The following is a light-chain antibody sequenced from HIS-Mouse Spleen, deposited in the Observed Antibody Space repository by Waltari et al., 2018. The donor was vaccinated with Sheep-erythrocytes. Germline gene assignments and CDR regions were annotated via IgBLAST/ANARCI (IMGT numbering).Light chain of an antibody. CDR1: QSISSW. J-gene: IGKJ1*01. CDR3: QQYNSYSWT. V-gene: IGKV1-5*03. Sequence: DSQMPQSPSTLPASVGDRVHITCRARQSISSWLAWYQQKPGKAPKLLIYKASSLESGVPSRFSGSGSGTEFTLTISSLQPDDFATYYCQQYNSYSWTFGQGTKVEIK. CDR2: KAS.